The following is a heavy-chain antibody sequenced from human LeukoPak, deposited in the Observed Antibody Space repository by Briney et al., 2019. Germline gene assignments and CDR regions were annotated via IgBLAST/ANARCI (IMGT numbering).Heavy chain of an antibody. CDR2: ISSSGSTI. CDR1: GFTFSSYE. V-gene: IGHV3-48*03. J-gene: IGHJ4*02. Sequence: GGSLRLSCAASGFTFSSYEMNWVRQAPGKGPEWVSYISSSGSTIYYADSVKGRFTISRDNAKNSLYLQMNSLRAEDTAVYYCATSWFGDYYFDYWGQGTLVTVSS. CDR3: ATSWFGDYYFDY. D-gene: IGHD3-10*01.